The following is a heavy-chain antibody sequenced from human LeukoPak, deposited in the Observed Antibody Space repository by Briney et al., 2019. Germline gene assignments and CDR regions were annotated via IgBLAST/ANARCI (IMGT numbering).Heavy chain of an antibody. Sequence: ASVKVSCKASEYSSTGYYVHWVRQAPGQGLEWMGWINPNSGGTKYAQKFQGRVTMTRDTSISTAYMELSRLSSDDTAVYYCARDPCSSGSCYLYHFDYWGQGTLVTVSS. V-gene: IGHV1-2*02. J-gene: IGHJ4*02. CDR3: ARDPCSSGSCYLYHFDY. CDR2: INPNSGGT. CDR1: EYSSTGYY. D-gene: IGHD2-15*01.